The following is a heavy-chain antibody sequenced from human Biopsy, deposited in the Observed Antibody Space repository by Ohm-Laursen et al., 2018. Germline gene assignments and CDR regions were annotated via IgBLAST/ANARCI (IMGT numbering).Heavy chain of an antibody. V-gene: IGHV4-34*01. Sequence: SETLSLTCAVYGGTNSGNYWSWIRQPPGKGLEWIVEVHHDGSANYNPSLKSRVTISGDMSKKQFSLKLSDVTAADTAVYYCARFIVPSLHCSNGVCPIRWFDPWGQGTQVTVFS. CDR1: GGTNSGNY. CDR3: ARFIVPSLHCSNGVCPIRWFDP. D-gene: IGHD2-2*01. J-gene: IGHJ5*02. CDR2: VHHDGSA.